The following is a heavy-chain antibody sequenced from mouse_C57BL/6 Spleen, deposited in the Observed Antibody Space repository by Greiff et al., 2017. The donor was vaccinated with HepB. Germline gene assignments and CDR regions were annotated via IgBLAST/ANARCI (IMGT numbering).Heavy chain of an antibody. CDR1: GYTFTDYN. CDR3: ARDDYYEAWFAY. J-gene: IGHJ3*01. D-gene: IGHD2-3*01. Sequence: EVQLQQSGPELVKPGASVKMSCKASGYTFTDYNMHWVKQSHGKSLEWIGYINPNNGGTSYNQKFKGKATLTVNKSSSTAYMELRSLTSDDSAVYYCARDDYYEAWFAYWGQGTLVTVSA. V-gene: IGHV1-22*01. CDR2: INPNNGGT.